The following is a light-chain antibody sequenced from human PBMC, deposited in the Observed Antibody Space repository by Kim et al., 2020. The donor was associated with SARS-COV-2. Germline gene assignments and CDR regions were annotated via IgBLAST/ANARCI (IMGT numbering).Light chain of an antibody. CDR3: QQYGSSPR. Sequence: LSPGGRATLSSTTSRGVTCISLAWYQQRPGQTPRLHVDGASSRAPGVPDSFSGCGSGTDFSLTISRLEPEDVAVYYCQQYGSSPRFGGGTKVDIK. CDR2: GAS. V-gene: IGKV3-20*01. CDR1: RGVTCIS. J-gene: IGKJ4*01.